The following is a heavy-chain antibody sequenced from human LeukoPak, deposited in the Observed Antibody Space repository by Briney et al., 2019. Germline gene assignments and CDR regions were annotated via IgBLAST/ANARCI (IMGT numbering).Heavy chain of an antibody. D-gene: IGHD3-22*01. Sequence: GGSLRLSCAASGFTFSSYAMSWVRQAPGKGLEWVSAISGSGGSTYYADSVKGRITISRDNSKNTLYLQMNSLRAEDTAVYYCAKVGPPRDYDSSGSYYFDYWGQGTLVTVSS. V-gene: IGHV3-23*01. CDR1: GFTFSSYA. CDR3: AKVGPPRDYDSSGSYYFDY. CDR2: ISGSGGST. J-gene: IGHJ4*02.